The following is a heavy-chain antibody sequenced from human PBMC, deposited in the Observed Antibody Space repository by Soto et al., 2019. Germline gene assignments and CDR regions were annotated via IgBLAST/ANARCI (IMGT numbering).Heavy chain of an antibody. CDR3: ANSGSYFSFDY. J-gene: IGHJ4*02. V-gene: IGHV4-39*01. CDR2: MSYSGST. D-gene: IGHD1-26*01. Sequence: SETLSLTCTVSGGSISSSSHYWGWIRQPPGKGLEWIGTMSYSGSTYYNPSLKSRVTISVDTSKTQLSLKLSSVTAADTAVYYCANSGSYFSFDYWGQGTLITVSS. CDR1: GGSISSSSHY.